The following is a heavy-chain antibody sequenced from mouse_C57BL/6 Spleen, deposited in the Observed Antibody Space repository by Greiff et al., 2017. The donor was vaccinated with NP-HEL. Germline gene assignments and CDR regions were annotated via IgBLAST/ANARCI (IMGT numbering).Heavy chain of an antibody. CDR2: IWRGGST. CDR3: AKENGTPYWYFDV. J-gene: IGHJ1*03. V-gene: IGHV2-5*01. CDR1: GFSLTSYG. D-gene: IGHD1-3*01. Sequence: VQLQESGPGLVQPSQSLSITCTVSGFSLTSYGVHWVRQSPGKGLEWLGVIWRGGSTDYNAAFMSRLSITKDNSKSQVFFKMNSLQADDTAIYYCAKENGTPYWYFDVWGTGTTVTVSS.